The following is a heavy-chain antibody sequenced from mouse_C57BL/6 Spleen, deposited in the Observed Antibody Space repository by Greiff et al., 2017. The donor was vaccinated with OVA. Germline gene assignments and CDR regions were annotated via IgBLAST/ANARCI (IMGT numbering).Heavy chain of an antibody. D-gene: IGHD1-1*01. J-gene: IGHJ4*01. V-gene: IGHV1-7*01. CDR1: GYTFTSYW. Sequence: QVQLQQSGAELAKPGASVKLSCKASGYTFTSYWMHWVKQRPGQGLEWIGYINPSSGYTKYNQKFKDKATLTADKSSSTAYMQLSSLTYEDSAVYYCARTTAYYYGSSSYYAMDYWGQGTSVTVSS. CDR2: INPSSGYT. CDR3: ARTTAYYYGSSSYYAMDY.